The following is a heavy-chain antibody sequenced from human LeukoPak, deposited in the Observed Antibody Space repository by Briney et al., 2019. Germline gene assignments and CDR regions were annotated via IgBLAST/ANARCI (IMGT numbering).Heavy chain of an antibody. Sequence: SETLSLTCTVSGGSISSGSYYWSWIRQSAGKGLEWIGRVYSGGGTNYNPSLKSRVTISVDTSKNQFSLNLTSVTAADTAVYYCARAIYDFWSGYYSDYWGQGTLVTVSS. CDR1: GGSISSGSYY. V-gene: IGHV4-61*02. CDR2: VYSGGGT. D-gene: IGHD3-3*01. J-gene: IGHJ4*02. CDR3: ARAIYDFWSGYYSDY.